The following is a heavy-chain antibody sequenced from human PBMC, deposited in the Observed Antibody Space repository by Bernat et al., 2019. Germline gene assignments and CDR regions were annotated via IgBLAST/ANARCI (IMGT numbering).Heavy chain of an antibody. D-gene: IGHD1-26*01. J-gene: IGHJ4*02. CDR1: GGSISSSSYY. CDR3: EIEAIVGAAYY. V-gene: IGHV4-39*02. Sequence: QLQLQASGPGPVKPSETLSLTCTVPGGSISSSSYYWGWIRQPPGKGLEWIGSIDYSGSTYYNPSLKSRVTISVDTSKNQFSLKLSSVTAADTAVYYCEIEAIVGAAYYWGQGTLVNAS. CDR2: IDYSGST.